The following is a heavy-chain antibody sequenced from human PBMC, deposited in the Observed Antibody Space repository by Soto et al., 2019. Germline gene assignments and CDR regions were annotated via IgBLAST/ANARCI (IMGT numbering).Heavy chain of an antibody. J-gene: IGHJ5*01. D-gene: IGHD3-16*01. CDR3: ARLIGNSWLDS. CDR2: TYYRSRWQT. CDR1: GDSVSTNDAT. Sequence: QVQLQQSGPGLVKPSQTLSLTCAISGDSVSTNDATWDWIRQSPSRGLEWLGRTYYRSRWQTDLAGIVKSRIKINPDTSNQQVSLQLNSVTPDDTAVYYCARLIGNSWLDSWGQGTLVTVSS. V-gene: IGHV6-1*01.